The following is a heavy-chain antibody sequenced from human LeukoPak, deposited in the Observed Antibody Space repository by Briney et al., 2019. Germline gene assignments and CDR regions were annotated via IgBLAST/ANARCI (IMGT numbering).Heavy chain of an antibody. J-gene: IGHJ6*03. V-gene: IGHV1-69*05. Sequence: SVKVSCKASGGTFSSYAISWVRQAPGQGLEWMGRIIPIFGTANYAQKFQGRVTITTDESTSAAYMELSSLRSEDTAVYHCARGGRDGYPYYYYYMDVWGKGTTVTVSS. CDR1: GGTFSSYA. D-gene: IGHD5-24*01. CDR3: ARGGRDGYPYYYYYMDV. CDR2: IIPIFGTA.